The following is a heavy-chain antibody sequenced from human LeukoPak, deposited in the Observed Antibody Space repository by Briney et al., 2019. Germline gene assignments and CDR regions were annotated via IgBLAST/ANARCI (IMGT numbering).Heavy chain of an antibody. Sequence: SETLSLTCTVSGGSISRYYWSWIRQPPGKGLEWIGHIYYSGSSNYNPSLKSRVTISVDTSKNQFSLKLSSLTATDTAVYHCARHGLGGGRTGSGMDVWGQGTTVTVSS. CDR1: GGSISRYY. J-gene: IGHJ6*02. CDR2: IYYSGSS. V-gene: IGHV4-59*01. D-gene: IGHD2-15*01. CDR3: ARHGLGGGRTGSGMDV.